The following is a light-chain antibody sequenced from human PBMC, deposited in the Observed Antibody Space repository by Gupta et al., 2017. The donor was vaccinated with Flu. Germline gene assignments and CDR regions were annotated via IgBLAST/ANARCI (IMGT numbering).Light chain of an antibody. J-gene: IGKJ4*01. Sequence: EIVLTQSQATLSLSPAERATLSCTSSQSVSSYLAWYQQQPGQAPRLLIYDASNRTAGIPARFSGSGSGTDFTLTISSLEPEDFAVYCCQQRSNWPSFGGGTKVEIK. CDR1: QSVSSY. CDR3: QQRSNWPS. CDR2: DAS. V-gene: IGKV3-11*01.